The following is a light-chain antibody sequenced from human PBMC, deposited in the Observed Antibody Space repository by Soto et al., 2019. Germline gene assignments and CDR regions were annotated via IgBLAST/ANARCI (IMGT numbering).Light chain of an antibody. CDR3: QQRSNWPWT. CDR2: DAS. CDR1: QSVRSN. J-gene: IGKJ1*01. V-gene: IGKV3-11*01. Sequence: EIVLTQSPATLSLSPGERATLSCRASQSVRSNSAWYQQKPGQAPRLLIYDASNRATGIPGRFSGSGSGTDFTLTISNLEPEDFAVYYCQQRSNWPWTFGQGAKVEIK.